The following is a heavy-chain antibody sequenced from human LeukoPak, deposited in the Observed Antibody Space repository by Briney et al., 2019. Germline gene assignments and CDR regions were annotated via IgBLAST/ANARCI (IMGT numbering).Heavy chain of an antibody. CDR3: AKDLSVTMIVVVIPNDAFDI. J-gene: IGHJ3*02. Sequence: SETLSLTCAVYGGSFSGYYWSWIRQPPGKGLEWIGEINHSGSTNYNPSLKSRVTISVDTSKNQFSLKLSSVTAADTAVYYCAKDLSVTMIVVVIPNDAFDIWGQGTMVTVSS. CDR1: GGSFSGYY. V-gene: IGHV4-34*01. D-gene: IGHD3-22*01. CDR2: INHSGST.